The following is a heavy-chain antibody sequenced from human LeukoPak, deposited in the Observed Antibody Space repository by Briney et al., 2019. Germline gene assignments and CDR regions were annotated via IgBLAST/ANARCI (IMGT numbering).Heavy chain of an antibody. D-gene: IGHD3-3*01. CDR2: IYTSGST. J-gene: IGHJ5*02. Sequence: SETLSLTCAVSGYSISSGYYWSWIRQPAGKGLEWIGRIYTSGSTNYNPSLKSRVTISVDTSKNQFSLKLSSVTAADTAVYYCARGHPYYDFWSGYSNWFDPWGQGTLVTVSS. CDR3: ARGHPYYDFWSGYSNWFDP. CDR1: GYSISSGYY. V-gene: IGHV4-61*02.